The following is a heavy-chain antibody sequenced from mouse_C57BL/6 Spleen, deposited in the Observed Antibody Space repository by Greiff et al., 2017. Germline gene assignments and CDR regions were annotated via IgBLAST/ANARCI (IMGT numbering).Heavy chain of an antibody. V-gene: IGHV1-53*01. CDR1: GYTFTSYW. CDR2: INPSNGGT. D-gene: IGHD2-12*01. CDR3: ARWDNYDEDPSYWYFGV. Sequence: VQLQQPGTELVKPGASVKLSCTASGYTFTSYWMHWVKQRPGQGLEWIGNINPSNGGTNYNEKFKSKATLTVDKSSSTAYMQLSSLTSEDSAVYCCARWDNYDEDPSYWYFGVWGTGTTVTVSS. J-gene: IGHJ1*03.